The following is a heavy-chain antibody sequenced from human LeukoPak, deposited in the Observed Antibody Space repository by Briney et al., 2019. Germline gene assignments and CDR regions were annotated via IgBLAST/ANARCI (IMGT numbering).Heavy chain of an antibody. V-gene: IGHV3-30*18. J-gene: IGHJ5*02. CDR1: GLTFSSYG. D-gene: IGHD2-2*01. Sequence: PGGSLRLSCAASGLTFSSYGMHWVRQAPGKGLEWVAVISYEGTIRNYADSVKGRFTISRDNSQNTLYLQMNSLTAEDTALYYCAKGGCSSTTCYLANPWGQGTLVTVSS. CDR2: ISYEGTIR. CDR3: AKGGCSSTTCYLANP.